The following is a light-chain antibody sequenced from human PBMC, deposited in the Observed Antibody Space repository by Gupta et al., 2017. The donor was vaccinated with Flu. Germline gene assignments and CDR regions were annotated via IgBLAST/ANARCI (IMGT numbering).Light chain of an antibody. CDR3: CSYSDGSAPVI. J-gene: IGLJ2*01. CDR1: SRDVGSSNL. CDR2: EVS. Sequence: ITISGSGTSRDVGSSNLVSWYQQYPVKAPRLMIYEVSRRPSGVSHRFSGSKSVNTASLTISGLQPEDEADYYCCSYSDGSAPVIIGGGTKLTVL. V-gene: IGLV2-23*02.